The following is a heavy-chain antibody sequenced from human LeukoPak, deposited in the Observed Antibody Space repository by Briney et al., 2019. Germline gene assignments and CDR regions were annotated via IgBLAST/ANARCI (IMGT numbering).Heavy chain of an antibody. V-gene: IGHV3-20*04. J-gene: IGHJ6*03. Sequence: GGSLRLSCAASGFTFDDYGMSWVRPAPGKGLEWVSGINWNGGSTGYADSVKGRFTISRDNAKNSLYLQMNSLRAEDTALYYCARGSYYDWYYYMDVWGKGTTVTVSS. CDR1: GFTFDDYG. CDR3: ARGSYYDWYYYMDV. CDR2: INWNGGST. D-gene: IGHD3-22*01.